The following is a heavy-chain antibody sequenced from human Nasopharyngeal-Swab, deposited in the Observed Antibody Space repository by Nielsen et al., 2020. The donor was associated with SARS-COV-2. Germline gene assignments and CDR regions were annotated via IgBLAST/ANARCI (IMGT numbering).Heavy chain of an antibody. V-gene: IGHV3-15*01. Sequence: GESLKISCAASGFTFSNAWMSWVRQAPGKGLEWVGRIKSKTDGGTTDYAAPVKGRFTISRDDSKNTLYLQMNSLKTEDTAAYYCTTAQSLYYYYMDVWGKGTTVTVSS. J-gene: IGHJ6*03. CDR3: TTAQSLYYYYMDV. CDR2: IKSKTDGGTT. CDR1: GFTFSNAW.